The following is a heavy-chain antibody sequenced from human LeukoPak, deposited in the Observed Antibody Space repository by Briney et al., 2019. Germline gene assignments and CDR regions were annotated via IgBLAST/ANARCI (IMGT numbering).Heavy chain of an antibody. CDR3: AREVAYSSFFEAFDI. CDR1: GFTFSSYG. Sequence: QPGKSLTLSCAASGFTFSSYGMHWVRQAPGKGLEWVAVISFEGSYKYHIDSVKGRLTICRGNSKHTLYLQMSSLRAELTAVYYCAREVAYSSFFEAFDIWGQGTMVTVSS. D-gene: IGHD6-6*01. CDR2: ISFEGSYK. J-gene: IGHJ3*02. V-gene: IGHV3-30*03.